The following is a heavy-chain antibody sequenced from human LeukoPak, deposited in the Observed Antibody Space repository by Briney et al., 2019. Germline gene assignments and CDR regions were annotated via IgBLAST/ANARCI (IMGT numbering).Heavy chain of an antibody. Sequence: ASVKVSCKASGYTFTGYYMNWVRQAPGQGLEWMGWINPNSGGTNYAEKFQGRVTMTRDTSISTAFMELSRLRSDDTAVYYCARDLKMGYSSGRYSWGTGSSNDYWGQGTLVTVSS. V-gene: IGHV1-2*02. CDR2: INPNSGGT. D-gene: IGHD6-19*01. CDR1: GYTFTGYY. CDR3: ARDLKMGYSSGRYSWGTGSSNDY. J-gene: IGHJ4*02.